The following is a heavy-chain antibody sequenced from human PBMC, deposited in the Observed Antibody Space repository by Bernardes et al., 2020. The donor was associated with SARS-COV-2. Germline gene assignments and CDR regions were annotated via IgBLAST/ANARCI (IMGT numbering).Heavy chain of an antibody. CDR1: GASLNCLCYY. Sequence: TLSPTCTVSGASLNCLCYYCSWLLQPAGEGLESIGRFHSGEATRYNPSLKSRVTISIDTSKSQFSLALNSVTAADTAVYYCALTSVVPGAVDVWVPGTQVVVAS. J-gene: IGHJ3*01. CDR2: FHSGEAT. CDR3: ALTSVVPGAVDV. V-gene: IGHV4-61*02. D-gene: IGHD2-15*01.